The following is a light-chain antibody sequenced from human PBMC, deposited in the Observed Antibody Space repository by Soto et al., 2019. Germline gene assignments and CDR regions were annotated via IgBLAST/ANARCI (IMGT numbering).Light chain of an antibody. CDR2: EDT. Sequence: QSALTQPASVSGSPGQSITISCTETSSGVGTYNLVSWFQQHPDKAPKLLISEDTQRPSGVSNRFSGSRSGNAASLTSSGLQAEDEADYYCCSYVGSSTFVIFGGGTKLTVL. V-gene: IGLV2-23*02. J-gene: IGLJ2*01. CDR3: CSYVGSSTFVI. CDR1: SSGVGTYNL.